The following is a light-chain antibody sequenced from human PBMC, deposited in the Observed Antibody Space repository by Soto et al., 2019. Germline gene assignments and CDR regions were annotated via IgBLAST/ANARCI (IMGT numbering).Light chain of an antibody. CDR1: QSISIY. CDR2: SAS. Sequence: DIQVTQAPASLYASVGDSVTITCRTSQSISIYLNWYQKKLGRSPQLLIYSASNLQGVVLSRVGGSGSGTDLALTITRLHPEDFGTFYCHQTYSIPHYLFGHG. CDR3: HQTYSIPHYL. V-gene: IGKV1-39*01. J-gene: IGKJ3*01.